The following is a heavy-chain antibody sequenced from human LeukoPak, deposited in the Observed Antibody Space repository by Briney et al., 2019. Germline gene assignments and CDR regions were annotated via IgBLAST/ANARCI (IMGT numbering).Heavy chain of an antibody. Sequence: GGSLKLSCAASGFTFSSYWMSWVRQAPGKGLEWVANIKQDGSEKYYVDSVKGRFTISRDNAKSSLYLQMNSLRAEDTAVYYCAREGGGYCSSTSCLKYYFDYWGQGTLVTVSS. V-gene: IGHV3-7*01. CDR2: IKQDGSEK. J-gene: IGHJ4*02. CDR3: AREGGGYCSSTSCLKYYFDY. CDR1: GFTFSSYW. D-gene: IGHD2-2*01.